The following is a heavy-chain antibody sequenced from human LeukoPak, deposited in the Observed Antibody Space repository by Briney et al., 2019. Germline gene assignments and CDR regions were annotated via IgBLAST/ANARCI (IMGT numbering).Heavy chain of an antibody. CDR3: ARDPAYGALDY. J-gene: IGHJ4*02. V-gene: IGHV3-7*01. D-gene: IGHD4-17*01. CDR2: INPDGSVI. Sequence: GSLRLSCAASGVTFSSDYMSWGRQTPGKGLEWGAKINPDGSVIAYGDSVKVRFSISRDNAKNSLYLQINSLRADDTAIYYCARDPAYGALDYWGQGILVTVSS. CDR1: GVTFSSDY.